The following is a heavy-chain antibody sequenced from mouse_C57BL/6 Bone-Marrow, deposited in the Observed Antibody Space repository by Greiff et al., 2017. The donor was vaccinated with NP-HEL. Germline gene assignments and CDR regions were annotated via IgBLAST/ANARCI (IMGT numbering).Heavy chain of an antibody. CDR2: ISDGGSYT. Sequence: EVQVVESGGGLVKPGGSLKLSCAASGFTFSSYAMSWVRQTPEKRLEWVATISDGGSYTYYPDNVKGRFTISRDNAKNNLYLQMSHLKSEDTAMYYCARDKMEAPYVNYYFDYWGQGTTLTVSS. D-gene: IGHD2-1*01. CDR3: ARDKMEAPYVNYYFDY. CDR1: GFTFSSYA. J-gene: IGHJ2*01. V-gene: IGHV5-4*01.